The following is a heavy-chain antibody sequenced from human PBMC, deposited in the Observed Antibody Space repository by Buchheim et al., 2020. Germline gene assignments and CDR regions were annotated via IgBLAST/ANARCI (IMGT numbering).Heavy chain of an antibody. D-gene: IGHD4-17*01. V-gene: IGHV3-30*18. CDR3: AKGYDYGDYVFDY. Sequence: QVQLVESGGGVVQPGRSLRLSYAASGFTFSSYGMHWVRQAPGKGLEWVAVISYDGSNKYYADSVKGRFTISRDNSKNTLYLQMNSLRAEDTAVYYCAKGYDYGDYVFDYWGQGTL. CDR1: GFTFSSYG. J-gene: IGHJ4*02. CDR2: ISYDGSNK.